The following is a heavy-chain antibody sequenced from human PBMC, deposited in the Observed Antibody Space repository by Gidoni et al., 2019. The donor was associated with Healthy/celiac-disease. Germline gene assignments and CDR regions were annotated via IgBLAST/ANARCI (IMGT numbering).Heavy chain of an antibody. CDR1: GISFSSYS. CDR3: AFSDWFDP. CDR2: ISSSSSYI. Sequence: EVQLVESGGGLVKPGGSLRLSCAASGISFSSYSMNWVRQAPGKGLEWVSSISSSSSYIYYTDSVKGRFTISRDNAKNSLYLQMNSLRAEDTAVYYCAFSDWFDPWGQGTLVTVSS. J-gene: IGHJ5*02. V-gene: IGHV3-21*01.